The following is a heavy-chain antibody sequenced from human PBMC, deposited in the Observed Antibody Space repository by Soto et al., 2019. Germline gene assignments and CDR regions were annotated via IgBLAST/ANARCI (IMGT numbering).Heavy chain of an antibody. CDR1: GFTFSSYG. CDR2: IWYDGSNK. J-gene: IGHJ4*02. D-gene: IGHD2-15*01. CDR3: AREPDGGNGYYFDY. Sequence: QVQLVESGGGVVQPGRSLRLSCAASGFTFSSYGMHWVRQAPGKGLEWVAVIWYDGSNKYYADSVKGRFTICRDNSKNTLYLQMNSLRAEDTAVYYCAREPDGGNGYYFDYWGQGTLVTVSS. V-gene: IGHV3-33*01.